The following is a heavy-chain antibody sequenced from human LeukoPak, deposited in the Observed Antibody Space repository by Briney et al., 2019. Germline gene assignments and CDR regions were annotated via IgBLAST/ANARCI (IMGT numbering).Heavy chain of an antibody. CDR2: ISSSSNTM. J-gene: IGHJ5*02. CDR3: ARDTRDNFYNWFDP. Sequence: QSGGSLRLSCAASGFTFSTYAMNWVRQAPGKGLEWVSYISSSSNTMYYADSVKGRFTISRDNAKNSLYLQMNSLRAEDTAVYYCARDTRDNFYNWFDPWGQGTLVTVSS. D-gene: IGHD1-20*01. CDR1: GFTFSTYA. V-gene: IGHV3-48*01.